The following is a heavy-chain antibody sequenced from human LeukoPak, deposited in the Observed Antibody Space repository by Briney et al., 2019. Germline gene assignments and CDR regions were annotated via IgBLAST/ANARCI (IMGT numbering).Heavy chain of an antibody. D-gene: IGHD2-2*01. CDR3: ARDRAGYCSSTSCPPGDI. CDR1: GYTFTSYY. J-gene: IGHJ3*02. CDR2: INPNSGGT. Sequence: ASVKVSCKASGYTFTSYYMHWVRQAPGQGLEWMGWINPNSGGTNYAQKFQGRVTMTRDTSISTAYMELSRLRSDDTAVYYCARDRAGYCSSTSCPPGDIWGQGTMVTVSS. V-gene: IGHV1-2*02.